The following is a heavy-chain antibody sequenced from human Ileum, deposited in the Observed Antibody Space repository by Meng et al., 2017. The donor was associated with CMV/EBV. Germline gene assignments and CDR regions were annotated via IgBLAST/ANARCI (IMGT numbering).Heavy chain of an antibody. CDR1: GFTFRDAW. V-gene: IGHV3-15*01. D-gene: IGHD1-26*01. CDR2: IKSKAGGGTI. CDR3: TKGGPLGSYFDY. Sequence: GESLKISCAASGFTFRDAWMTWVRQAPGKGLEWVGRIKSKAGGGTIDYGAPVEGRFTISRDESKNKLYLQMNSLKTEDTDVYYCTKGGPLGSYFDYGGQGALVTVSS. J-gene: IGHJ4*02.